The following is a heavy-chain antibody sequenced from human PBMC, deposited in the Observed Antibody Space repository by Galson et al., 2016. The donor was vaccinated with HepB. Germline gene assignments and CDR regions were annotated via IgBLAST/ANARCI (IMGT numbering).Heavy chain of an antibody. J-gene: IGHJ4*02. CDR3: AKDWGVATTTHFDY. Sequence: SLRLPCAASGFIFSSYAMSWVRQAPGKGLEWVSGLSGSDGSTYYADSVKGRFTTSRDNSKNTLYLQMNSLRAEDTAVYYCAKDWGVATTTHFDYWGQGILVIVSS. CDR1: GFIFSSYA. D-gene: IGHD5-12*01. V-gene: IGHV3-23*01. CDR2: LSGSDGST.